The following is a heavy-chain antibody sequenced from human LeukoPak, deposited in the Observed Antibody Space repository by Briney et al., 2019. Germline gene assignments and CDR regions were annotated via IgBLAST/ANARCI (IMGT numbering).Heavy chain of an antibody. J-gene: IGHJ4*02. D-gene: IGHD3-22*01. V-gene: IGHV1-18*01. CDR1: GYSFTSYG. Sequence: ASVKVSCKASGYSFTSYGITWVRQAPGQGLEWMGWIGGYNGNTNYAQKLQGRVTMTTDTSTSTAYMELRSLRSDDTAVYYCARGGDDSSGYYSPFDYWGQGTLVTVSS. CDR3: ARGGDDSSGYYSPFDY. CDR2: IGGYNGNT.